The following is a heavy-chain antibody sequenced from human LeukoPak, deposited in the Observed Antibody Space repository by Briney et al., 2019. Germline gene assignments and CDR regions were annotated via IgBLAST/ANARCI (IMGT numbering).Heavy chain of an antibody. J-gene: IGHJ4*02. CDR3: TTDTATDY. CDR1: GFTFSNSG. V-gene: IGHV3-30*03. CDR2: ISYDETNK. D-gene: IGHD5-18*01. Sequence: SGGSLRLSCVASGFTFSNSGMHWVRQTPGKGLEWVAVISYDETNKNYADSVKGRFTISRDNSNNTLYLQMSSLRAEDTAVYYCTTDTATDYWGQGTLVTVSS.